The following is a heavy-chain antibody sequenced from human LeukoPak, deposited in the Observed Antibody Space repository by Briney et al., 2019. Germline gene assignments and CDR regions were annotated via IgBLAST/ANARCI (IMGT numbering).Heavy chain of an antibody. CDR1: GFTFSSYG. CDR2: IRQDESVR. CDR3: AKGPSQGATWLGDY. J-gene: IGHJ4*02. Sequence: GGSLRLSPAASGFTFSSYGMHWVRQAPGKGREWVAFIRQDESVRYYADSVKGGFTISRDNSKNTLSLQMNSLRPEDTAVYYCAKGPSQGATWLGDYWGQGILVTVSS. V-gene: IGHV3-30*02. D-gene: IGHD6-19*01.